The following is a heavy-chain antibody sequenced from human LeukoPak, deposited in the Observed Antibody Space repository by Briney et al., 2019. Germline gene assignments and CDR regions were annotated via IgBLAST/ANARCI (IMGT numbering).Heavy chain of an antibody. CDR3: TTEVQYSYGYYFDY. V-gene: IGHV3-15*01. CDR2: IKSKTDGGTT. CDR1: GFIFSNAW. J-gene: IGHJ4*02. D-gene: IGHD5-18*01. Sequence: GGSLSLSCAASGFIFSNAWMSWVRQAPGKGLEWVGRIKSKTDGGTTDYAAPVKGRFTISRDDSKNTLYLQMNSLKTEDTAVYYCTTEVQYSYGYYFDYWGQGTLVTVSS.